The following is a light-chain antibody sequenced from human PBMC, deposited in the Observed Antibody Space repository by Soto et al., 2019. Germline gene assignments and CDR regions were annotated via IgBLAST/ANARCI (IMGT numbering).Light chain of an antibody. V-gene: IGKV3-11*01. CDR2: DAS. CDR3: QQRSSWPPT. J-gene: IGKJ1*01. CDR1: QSVSSY. Sequence: VLTQSPATLSLSPGERATLSCRASQSVSSYLAWYQQRPRQAPRLLIYDASNRATGVPARFSGSGSGTDFTLTISSLEPEDFAVYYCQQRSSWPPTFGQGTKVDIK.